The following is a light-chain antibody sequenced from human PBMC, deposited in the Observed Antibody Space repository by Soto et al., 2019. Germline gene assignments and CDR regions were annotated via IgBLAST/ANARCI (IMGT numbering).Light chain of an antibody. CDR3: QQYGSSYT. CDR1: QSVSSNY. V-gene: IGKV3-20*01. J-gene: IGKJ3*01. Sequence: EIVLTQSPGTLSLSPGERATLSCRASQSVSSNYLAWYQQKPGQAPRLLIYGASSRVTGIPDRFSGSGSGTYFTLIISRLEPEDFAVYYCQQYGSSYTFGPGTKVDIK. CDR2: GAS.